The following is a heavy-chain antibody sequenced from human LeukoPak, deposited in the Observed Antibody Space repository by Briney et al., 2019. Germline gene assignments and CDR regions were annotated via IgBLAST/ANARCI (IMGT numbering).Heavy chain of an antibody. CDR3: AKGGRFLEWLLYSFDY. Sequence: PGGSLRLSCAASGFTFSSYAMSWVRQAPGKGLEWVSAISGSGGSTYYADSVRGRFTISRDNSKNTLYPQMNSLRAEDTAVYYCAKGGRFLEWLLYSFDYWGQGTLVTVSS. D-gene: IGHD3-3*01. CDR2: ISGSGGST. V-gene: IGHV3-23*01. J-gene: IGHJ4*02. CDR1: GFTFSSYA.